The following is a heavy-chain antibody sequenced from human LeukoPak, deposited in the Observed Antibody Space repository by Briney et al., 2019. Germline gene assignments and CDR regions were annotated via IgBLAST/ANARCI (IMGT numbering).Heavy chain of an antibody. Sequence: SVKVSCKASGGTFSSYAISWVRQAPGHGLEWTGRIIPIFGTANYAQKFQGRVTINTDESTSTAYMELSSLRSEDTAVYYCARGTYYYDSSGYYYWFDPWGQGTLVTVSS. V-gene: IGHV1-69*05. CDR1: GGTFSSYA. CDR2: IIPIFGTA. CDR3: ARGTYYYDSSGYYYWFDP. J-gene: IGHJ5*02. D-gene: IGHD3-22*01.